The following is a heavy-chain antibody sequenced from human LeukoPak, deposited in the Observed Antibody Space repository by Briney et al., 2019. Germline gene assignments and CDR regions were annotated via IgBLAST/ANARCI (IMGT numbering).Heavy chain of an antibody. CDR2: INPNSGGT. D-gene: IGHD1-26*01. Sequence: ASVKVSCRASGYTFTGYYMHWVRQAPGQGLEWMGWINPNSGGTNYAQKFQGRVTMTRDTSISTACMELSRLRSDDTAVYYCATVVGVTLLSFTIWGQGTLVTVSS. J-gene: IGHJ4*02. V-gene: IGHV1-2*02. CDR1: GYTFTGYY. CDR3: ATVVGVTLLSFTI.